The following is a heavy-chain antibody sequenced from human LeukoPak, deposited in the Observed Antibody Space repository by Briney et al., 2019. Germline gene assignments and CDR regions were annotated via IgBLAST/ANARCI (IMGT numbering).Heavy chain of an antibody. J-gene: IGHJ3*02. CDR1: GGSINTFY. CDR2: IYTRGNT. V-gene: IGHV4-4*07. D-gene: IGHD3-22*01. Sequence: NASETLSLTCTVSGGSINTFYWSWIRQPGGKGLDWIGRIYTRGNTNYNPSLKSRVTMSVDTSKNQFSLKLSSVTAADTAVFYCASLTTADAFDIWGQGTMVTVSS. CDR3: ASLTTADAFDI.